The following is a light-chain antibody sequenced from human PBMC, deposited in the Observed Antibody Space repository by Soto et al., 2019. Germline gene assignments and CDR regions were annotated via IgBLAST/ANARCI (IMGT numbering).Light chain of an antibody. CDR2: RNN. Sequence: QSVLTQPPSASGTPGQRITISCSGTSSNIGTNYVFWYQQFPGTAPKVVIYRNNQCTSGVPDRFSGSKSGTSASHASSGLQSEDEADYYCGSWDDSLGAMVFGGGTQLTVL. V-gene: IGLV1-47*01. J-gene: IGLJ2*01. CDR1: SSNIGTNY. CDR3: GSWDDSLGAMV.